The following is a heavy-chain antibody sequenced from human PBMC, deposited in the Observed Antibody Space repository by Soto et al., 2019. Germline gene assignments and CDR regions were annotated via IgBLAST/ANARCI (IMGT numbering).Heavy chain of an antibody. D-gene: IGHD2-21*02. CDR3: ARSEVTPVLVVTAQWVGFDP. CDR1: GGTFSSYA. Sequence: QVQLVQSGAEVKKPGSSVKVSCKASGGTFSSYAISWVRQAPGQGLEWMGGIIPIFGTANYAQKFQGRVTITADKSTSTDDMELRSMRSEDTAVYYCARSEVTPVLVVTAQWVGFDPWGQGTLVTVSS. J-gene: IGHJ5*02. V-gene: IGHV1-69*06. CDR2: IIPIFGTA.